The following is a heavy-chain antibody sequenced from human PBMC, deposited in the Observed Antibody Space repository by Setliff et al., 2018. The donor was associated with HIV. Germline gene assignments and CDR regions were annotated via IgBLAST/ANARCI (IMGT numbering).Heavy chain of an antibody. J-gene: IGHJ4*02. CDR1: GGSINSYY. D-gene: IGHD6-13*01. V-gene: IGHV4-59*01. CDR3: ARDPSITAAGTEYFDS. Sequence: SETLSLTCAVSGGSINSYYWSWIRQPPGKGLEWIGYIYYIGNTNYNPSLKSRVTISVDTSKNQFSLKLSSVTAADTAVYYCARDPSITAAGTEYFDSWGQGILVTVSS. CDR2: IYYIGNT.